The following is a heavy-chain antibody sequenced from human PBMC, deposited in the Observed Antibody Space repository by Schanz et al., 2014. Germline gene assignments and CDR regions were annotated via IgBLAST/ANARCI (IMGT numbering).Heavy chain of an antibody. CDR3: ASNILTAYCLAY. CDR1: GFSFSTYN. J-gene: IGHJ4*02. Sequence: EVQLVESGGGLVQPGGSLRLSCAASGFSFSTYNMNWVRQTPGKGLEWISYISASSATIYYADSVRGRFTISRDNAKNSLYLQMNSLRAEDTALYYCASNILTAYCLAYWGQGTLVTVSS. V-gene: IGHV3-48*01. CDR2: ISASSATI. D-gene: IGHD3-9*01.